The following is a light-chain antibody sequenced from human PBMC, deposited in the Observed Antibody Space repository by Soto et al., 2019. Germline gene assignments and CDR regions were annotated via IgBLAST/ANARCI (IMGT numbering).Light chain of an antibody. CDR1: HSVLYSSNNKNY. J-gene: IGKJ4*01. CDR2: WAS. V-gene: IGKV4-1*01. Sequence: DIVMTQSPESLAVSLGERATINCKSIHSVLYSSNNKNYLAWYQQKPGQPPNMLIYWASTRESGVPDRFSGSGSGTDFNLTISSLQAEDVAIYFCQQYYDTPLTFGGGTKVDIK. CDR3: QQYYDTPLT.